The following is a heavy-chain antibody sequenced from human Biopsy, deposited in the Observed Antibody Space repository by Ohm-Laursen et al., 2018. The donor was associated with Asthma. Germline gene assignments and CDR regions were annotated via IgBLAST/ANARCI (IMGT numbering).Heavy chain of an antibody. CDR3: ARGPDYHGSGRAPIGMDV. CDR1: GGSISSGAYY. J-gene: IGHJ6*02. Sequence: GTLSLTCTVSGGSISSGAYYWSWIRQPPGKGLEWLGYIYYTGSDDYNPSLKSRVTISVDTSKNQFSLRLNSVTAADTAVYYCARGPDYHGSGRAPIGMDVWGQGTTVTVSS. V-gene: IGHV4-61*08. CDR2: IYYTGSD. D-gene: IGHD3-10*01.